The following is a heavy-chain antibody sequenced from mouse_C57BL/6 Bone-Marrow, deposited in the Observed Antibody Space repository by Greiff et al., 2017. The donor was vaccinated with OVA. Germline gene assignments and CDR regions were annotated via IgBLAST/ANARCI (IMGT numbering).Heavy chain of an antibody. CDR1: GFNIKDDY. D-gene: IGHD2-4*01. CDR2: IDPENGDT. Sequence: VQLQQSGAELVRPGASVKLSCTASGFNIKDDYMHWVKQRPEQGLEWIGWIDPENGDTEYASKFQGKATITADTSSNTAYLQLRSLTSEDTAVYYCTTWDYDVDYWGQGTTLTVSS. CDR3: TTWDYDVDY. J-gene: IGHJ2*01. V-gene: IGHV14-4*01.